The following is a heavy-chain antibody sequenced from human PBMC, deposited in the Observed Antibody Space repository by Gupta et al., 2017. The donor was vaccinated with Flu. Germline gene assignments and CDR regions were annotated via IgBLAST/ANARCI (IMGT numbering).Heavy chain of an antibody. CDR1: GFSLSTSGVG. CDR3: ARRLGLTVGPSWNGGSFDY. CDR2: IYWDDDK. V-gene: IGHV2-5*02. D-gene: IGHD1-26*01. J-gene: IGHJ4*02. Sequence: QITLKESGPTRVKPTQTLTLTCTFSGFSLSTSGVGVGWIRQPPGKALEWLALIYWDDDKRYSPSLKSRLTINKDTSKNQVVLRMTNMDPVETATYYCARRLGLTVGPSWNGGSFDYWGQGTLVPVSS.